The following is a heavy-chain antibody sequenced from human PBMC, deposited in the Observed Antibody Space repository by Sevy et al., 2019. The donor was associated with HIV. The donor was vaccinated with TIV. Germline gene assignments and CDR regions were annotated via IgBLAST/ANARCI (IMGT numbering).Heavy chain of an antibody. D-gene: IGHD6-13*01. CDR1: GFTFSDYY. J-gene: IGHJ6*02. Sequence: GGSLRLSCAASGFTFSDYYMSWIRQAPGKGLEWVSYISSSGSTIYYADSVKGRFTIPRDNAKNSLYLQTNSLRAEDTAVYYCARGGIAAADPTYYYYYGMDVWGQGTTVTVSS. CDR2: ISSSGSTI. V-gene: IGHV3-11*01. CDR3: ARGGIAAADPTYYYYYGMDV.